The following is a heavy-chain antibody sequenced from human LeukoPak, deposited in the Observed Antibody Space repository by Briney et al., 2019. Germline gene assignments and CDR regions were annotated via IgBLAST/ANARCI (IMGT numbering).Heavy chain of an antibody. J-gene: IGHJ4*02. CDR1: GGSISSGGYY. V-gene: IGHV4-30-4*08. Sequence: PSETLSLTCTVSGGSISSGGYYWGWIRQPPGKGLEWIGHIYYSGTTFHNPSLKSRVTISIDTSKNQFSLKLSSVTAADTAVYYCARRSITMVRGVRGGDDYWGQGTLVTVSS. CDR3: ARRSITMVRGVRGGDDY. D-gene: IGHD3-10*01. CDR2: IYYSGTT.